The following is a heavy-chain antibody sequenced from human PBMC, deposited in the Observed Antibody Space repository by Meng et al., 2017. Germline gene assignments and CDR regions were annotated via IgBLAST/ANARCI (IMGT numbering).Heavy chain of an antibody. J-gene: IGHJ5*02. CDR2: INHSGST. CDR1: GGSINGSY. D-gene: IGHD3-10*01. V-gene: IGHV4-34*01. Sequence: CCALLFNPPRTLSLTCAAEGGSINGSYCSSARQPPWKWLESLGEINHSGSTNYDTSLTSRVTISIDTSKNQFSLRLSSVTAADTAVYYCAIKCTMVRGIYNWFDPWRQGTLVTVSS. CDR3: AIKCTMVRGIYNWFDP.